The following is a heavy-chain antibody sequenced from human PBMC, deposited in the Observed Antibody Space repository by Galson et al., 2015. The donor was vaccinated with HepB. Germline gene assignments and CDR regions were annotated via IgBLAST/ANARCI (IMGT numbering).Heavy chain of an antibody. CDR2: INHSGST. V-gene: IGHV4-34*01. Sequence: ETLSLTCAVYGGSFSGYYWSWIRQPPGKGLEWIGEINHSGSTNYNPSLKSRVTISVDTSKNQFSLKLSSVTAADTAVYYCARGSTANLDYWGQGTLVTVSS. CDR3: ARGSTANLDY. D-gene: IGHD4-17*01. J-gene: IGHJ4*02. CDR1: GGSFSGYY.